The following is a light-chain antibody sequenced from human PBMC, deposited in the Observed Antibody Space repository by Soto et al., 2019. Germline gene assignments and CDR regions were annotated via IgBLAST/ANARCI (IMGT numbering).Light chain of an antibody. CDR3: CSYAGSYTVV. Sequence: ALTQPRSVSGSPGQSVTISCTGTSSDVGGYNYVSWYQQHPGKAPKLMIYDVSKRPSGVPDRFSGSKSGNTASLTISGLQAEDEADYYCCSYAGSYTVVFGGGTKVTVL. CDR1: SSDVGGYNY. V-gene: IGLV2-11*01. CDR2: DVS. J-gene: IGLJ2*01.